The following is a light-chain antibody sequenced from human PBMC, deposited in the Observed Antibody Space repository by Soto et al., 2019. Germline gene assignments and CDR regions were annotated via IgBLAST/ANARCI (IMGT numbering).Light chain of an antibody. V-gene: IGKV1-39*01. J-gene: IGKJ4*01. CDR1: QSISRW. CDR3: QQTDSMPLT. Sequence: DIQMTQSPSTLSASVGDRVTITCRASQSISRWLNWYQQKPGKAPKLLIYAASNFLSGVPSRFSGSGSGTDFTLTISSLQPEDFATYFCQQTDSMPLTFGGGTTVEIK. CDR2: AAS.